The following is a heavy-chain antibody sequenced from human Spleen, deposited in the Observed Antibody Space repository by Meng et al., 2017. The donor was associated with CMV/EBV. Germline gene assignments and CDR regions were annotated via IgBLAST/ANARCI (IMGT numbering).Heavy chain of an antibody. CDR3: AKVGPAAIGNAFDI. CDR1: GFTFSNYW. Sequence: SLKISCAASGFTFSNYWMHWVRQAPGKGLEWVSGISWNSGSIDYADSVKGRFTISRDNAKNYLYLQMNSLRVDDTALYYCAKVGPAAIGNAFDIWGQGTVVTVSS. V-gene: IGHV3-9*01. CDR2: ISWNSGSI. D-gene: IGHD2-2*01. J-gene: IGHJ3*02.